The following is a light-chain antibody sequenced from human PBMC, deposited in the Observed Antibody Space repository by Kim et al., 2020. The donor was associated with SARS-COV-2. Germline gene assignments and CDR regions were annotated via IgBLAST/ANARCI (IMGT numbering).Light chain of an antibody. V-gene: IGLV8-61*01. CDR1: SGPVSTNYY. Sequence: GGTATLPCGFSSGPVSTNYYPVCYQQTPAQAPRTLIYSTNTRSSGVPDRFSGSILGNKAALTITGAQADDESDYYCMLYMGSGTWVIGGGTQLTVL. J-gene: IGLJ3*02. CDR2: STN. CDR3: MLYMGSGTWV.